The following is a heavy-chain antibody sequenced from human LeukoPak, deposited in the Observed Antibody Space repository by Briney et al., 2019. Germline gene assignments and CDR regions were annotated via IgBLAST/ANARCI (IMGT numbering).Heavy chain of an antibody. CDR2: ISWNSGSI. D-gene: IGHD3-22*01. V-gene: IGHV3-9*03. Sequence: GRSLRLSCAASGFTFDDYAMHWVRQAPGKGLEWVSGISWNSGSIGYADSVKGRFTISRDNAKNSLYLQMNSLRAEDMALYYCAKDGADYYDSSGEYYFYYWGQGTLVTVSS. CDR1: GFTFDDYA. J-gene: IGHJ4*02. CDR3: AKDGADYYDSSGEYYFYY.